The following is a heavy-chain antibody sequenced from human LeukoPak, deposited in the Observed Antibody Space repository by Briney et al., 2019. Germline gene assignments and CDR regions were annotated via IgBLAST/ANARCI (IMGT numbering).Heavy chain of an antibody. CDR1: GGTFSSYA. D-gene: IGHD6-13*01. J-gene: IGHJ5*02. V-gene: IGHV1-69*04. CDR3: ARDAPIAAAVISQHYNWFDP. CDR2: IIPIFGIA. Sequence: ASVKVSCKASGGTFSSYAISWVRQAPGQGLEWMGRIIPIFGIANYAQKFQGRVTITADKSTSTAYMELSSLRSEDTAVYYCARDAPIAAAVISQHYNWFDPWGQGTLVTVSS.